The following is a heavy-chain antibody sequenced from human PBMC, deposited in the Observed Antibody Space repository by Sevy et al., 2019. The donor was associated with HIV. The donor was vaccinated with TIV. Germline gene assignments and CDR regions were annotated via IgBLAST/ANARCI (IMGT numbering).Heavy chain of an antibody. D-gene: IGHD2-15*01. CDR3: AKGFCSGATCPRDYYYYGMDV. CDR2: ISGSGRFT. V-gene: IGHV3-23*01. Sequence: GGSLRLSCEASGFTFSSYEMNWVRQAPGKGLEWVSSISGSGRFTYYADFVEGRFIISRDNSKNTLSVQMNSLRAEDTAVYYCAKGFCSGATCPRDYYYYGMDVWGQGTTVTVSS. J-gene: IGHJ6*02. CDR1: GFTFSSYE.